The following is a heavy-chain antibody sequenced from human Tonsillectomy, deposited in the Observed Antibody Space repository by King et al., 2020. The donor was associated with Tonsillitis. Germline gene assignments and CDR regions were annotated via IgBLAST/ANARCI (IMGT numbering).Heavy chain of an antibody. CDR1: GFTFSSYW. V-gene: IGHV3-7*01. CDR3: ARVDFYYYYGMDV. Sequence: VQLVESGGGLVQPGGSLRLSCAAAGFTFSSYWMSWVRQAPGKGLEWVAKIKQDGGEKYYVDTVKGRFTISRDNAKNSLYLQMNSLRAEDTAVYYCARVDFYYYYGMDVWGQGTTVTVPS. J-gene: IGHJ6*02. CDR2: IKQDGGEK.